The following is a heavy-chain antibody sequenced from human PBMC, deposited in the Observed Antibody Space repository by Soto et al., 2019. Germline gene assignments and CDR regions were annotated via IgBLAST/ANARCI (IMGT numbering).Heavy chain of an antibody. J-gene: IGHJ4*02. CDR3: ARDRSWCYLAVYYFDY. Sequence: GGSLRLSCAASGFTFDDYGMSWVRQAPGKGLEWVSGINWNGGSTGYADSVKGRFTISRDNAKNSLYLQMNSLRAEDTALYYCARDRSWCYLAVYYFDYWGQGTLVTVSS. D-gene: IGHD1-26*01. CDR2: INWNGGST. V-gene: IGHV3-20*04. CDR1: GFTFDDYG.